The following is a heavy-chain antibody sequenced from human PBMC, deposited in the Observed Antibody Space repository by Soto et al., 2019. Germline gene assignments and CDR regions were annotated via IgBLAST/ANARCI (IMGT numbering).Heavy chain of an antibody. CDR2: INHSGST. Sequence: PSWRLALTCAVYGGSFSGYYWTWIRQPPGTGLEWIGEINHSGSTNYNPSLKSRVTISVDTSKNQFSLKLTSVTAADTAVYYCARDKITGLFDYWGQGTLVTVSS. V-gene: IGHV4-34*01. D-gene: IGHD1-1*01. J-gene: IGHJ4*02. CDR1: GGSFSGYY. CDR3: ARDKITGLFDY.